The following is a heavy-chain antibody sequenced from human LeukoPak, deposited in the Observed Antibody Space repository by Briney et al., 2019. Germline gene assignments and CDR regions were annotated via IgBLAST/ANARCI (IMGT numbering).Heavy chain of an antibody. CDR3: ARQGYNGYDSPFYFDY. D-gene: IGHD5-12*01. Sequence: SETLSLTCAVYGGSFSGYYWSWIRQPPGMGLEWIGEINHSGSTNYNPSPKSRVTIFVDTSKNHFSLKLSSVTAADTAVYYCARQGYNGYDSPFYFDYWGQGTLVTVSS. V-gene: IGHV4-34*01. CDR1: GGSFSGYY. J-gene: IGHJ4*02. CDR2: INHSGST.